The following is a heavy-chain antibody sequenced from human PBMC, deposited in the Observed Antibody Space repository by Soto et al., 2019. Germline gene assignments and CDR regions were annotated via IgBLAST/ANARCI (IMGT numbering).Heavy chain of an antibody. CDR2: IKSKTDGGTT. D-gene: IGHD5-18*01. CDR3: TTDYSYGLNYYYYGMDV. J-gene: IGHJ6*02. CDR1: GFTFSNAW. Sequence: LRLSCAASGFTFSNAWMSWVRQAPGKGLEWVGRIKSKTDGGTTDYAAPVKGRFTISRDDSKNTLYLQMNSLKTEDTAVYYCTTDYSYGLNYYYYGMDVWGQGTTVTVSS. V-gene: IGHV3-15*01.